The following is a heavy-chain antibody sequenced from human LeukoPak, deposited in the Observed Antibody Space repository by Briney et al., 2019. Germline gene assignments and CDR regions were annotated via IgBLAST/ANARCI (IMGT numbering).Heavy chain of an antibody. CDR3: ARRLQLWDY. Sequence: GGSLRLSCAASGFTFSSYEMNWVRQAPGKGLEWVSYISSSGSTIYYADSVKGRFTISRDNAKNSLYLQMNSLRAEDTAVYYCARRLQLWDYWGQGTLVTVSS. V-gene: IGHV3-48*03. D-gene: IGHD5-18*01. CDR1: GFTFSSYE. J-gene: IGHJ4*02. CDR2: ISSSGSTI.